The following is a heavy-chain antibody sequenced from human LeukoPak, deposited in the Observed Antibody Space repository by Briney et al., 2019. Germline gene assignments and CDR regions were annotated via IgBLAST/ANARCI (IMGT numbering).Heavy chain of an antibody. D-gene: IGHD5-12*01. CDR1: GFTFSSYA. J-gene: IGHJ4*02. Sequence: PGGSLRLSCAASGFTFSSYAMSWLRQAPGKGLEGVSAISDGGGSTYYAGSVKGRFTISRDNSKNTLFLQMNSLRAEDTAVYYCAKDRGYSGYDPLDYWGQGTLVTVSS. CDR3: AKDRGYSGYDPLDY. CDR2: ISDGGGST. V-gene: IGHV3-23*01.